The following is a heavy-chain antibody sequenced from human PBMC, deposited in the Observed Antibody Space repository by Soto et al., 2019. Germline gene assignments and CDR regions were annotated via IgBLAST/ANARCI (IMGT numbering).Heavy chain of an antibody. D-gene: IGHD6-6*01. CDR3: ARDRPDISNPTDHPMFDY. J-gene: IGHJ4*02. V-gene: IGHV3-74*01. CDR1: GFIFSSHR. Sequence: GGALRHSCSASGFIFSSHRKHWGRQFAEKGLVWVSRINSDGSSTAYADSVKGRFTISRDNAKNTLYLQMNSLRVEDTAVYYCARDRPDISNPTDHPMFDYWGQGTQVTVSS. CDR2: INSDGSST.